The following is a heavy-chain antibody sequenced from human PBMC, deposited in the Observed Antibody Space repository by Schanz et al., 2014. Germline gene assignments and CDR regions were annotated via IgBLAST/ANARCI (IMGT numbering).Heavy chain of an antibody. V-gene: IGHV3-23*01. Sequence: EVQLMESGGGLVKPGGSLRLSCAASGFTFSSYAMSWVRQAPGKGLEWVSAISGSGGSTYYADSVKGRFTISRDNSKNTVYIQMNSLRAEDTAVYYCARGGPAYYFDDWGQGTLVTVSS. CDR3: ARGGPAYYFDD. CDR1: GFTFSSYA. CDR2: ISGSGGST. J-gene: IGHJ4*02.